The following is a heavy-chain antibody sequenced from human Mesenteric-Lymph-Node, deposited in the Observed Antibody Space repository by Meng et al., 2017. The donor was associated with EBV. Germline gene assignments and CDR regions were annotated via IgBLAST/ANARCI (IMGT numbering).Heavy chain of an antibody. Sequence: VVLLEWGPGLERPSGTLSLTCTVSGGSISSTNWWSWVRQAPGKGLEWIAEISESGNINYNPSLKSRVTTSVDTPKNQFFLKLNSVTAADTAVYYCAAGGVRGEFDYWGQGTLVTVSS. J-gene: IGHJ4*02. D-gene: IGHD3-10*01. CDR3: AAGGVRGEFDY. CDR2: ISESGNI. V-gene: IGHV4-4*02. CDR1: GGSISSTNW.